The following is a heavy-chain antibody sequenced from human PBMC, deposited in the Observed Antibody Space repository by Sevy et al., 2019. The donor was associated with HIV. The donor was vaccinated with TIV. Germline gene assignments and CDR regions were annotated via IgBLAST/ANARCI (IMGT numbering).Heavy chain of an antibody. CDR2: IGGGGGGT. CDR3: AKDSVEVVGDSFDI. D-gene: IGHD2-21*01. J-gene: IGHJ3*02. CDR1: GFPFSSYA. V-gene: IGHV3-23*01. Sequence: GGSLRLSCAASGFPFSSYAMSWVRQAPGKGLEWVSAIGGGGGGTYYADSVKGRFTISRDNSKNTLYLQMNSLRAEDTALYYCAKDSVEVVGDSFDIWGQGTMVTVSS.